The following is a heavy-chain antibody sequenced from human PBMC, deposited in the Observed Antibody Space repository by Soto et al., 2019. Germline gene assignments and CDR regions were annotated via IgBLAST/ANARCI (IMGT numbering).Heavy chain of an antibody. Sequence: QVQLQESGPGLVKPSQTLSLTCTVSGGSISSGGYYWSWIRQHPGKGLEWIGYIYYSGSTYYNPSLKSRVTISVDTSKNQFSLKLSSVTAADTAVYYCARIRCSGGSCYPLYGDSTLIFDYWGQGTLVTVSS. CDR1: GGSISSGGYY. CDR2: IYYSGST. CDR3: ARIRCSGGSCYPLYGDSTLIFDY. V-gene: IGHV4-31*03. D-gene: IGHD2-15*01. J-gene: IGHJ4*02.